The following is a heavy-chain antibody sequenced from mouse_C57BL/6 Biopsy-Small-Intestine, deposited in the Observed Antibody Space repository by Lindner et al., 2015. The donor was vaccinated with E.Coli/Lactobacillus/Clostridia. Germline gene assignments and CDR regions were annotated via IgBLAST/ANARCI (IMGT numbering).Heavy chain of an antibody. CDR1: GYTFTGYW. CDR2: ILPGSDFT. Sequence: LQESGAELMKPGASVKLSCKASGYTFTGYWIEWIRQRPGHGLEWIGEILPGSDFTNYNEKFKGKATFTTDSSSNTAYIQLSSLSTEDSAIYYCTRGYSVYRYFDYWGQGTTLTVSS. D-gene: IGHD2-12*01. CDR3: TRGYSVYRYFDY. V-gene: IGHV1-9*01. J-gene: IGHJ2*01.